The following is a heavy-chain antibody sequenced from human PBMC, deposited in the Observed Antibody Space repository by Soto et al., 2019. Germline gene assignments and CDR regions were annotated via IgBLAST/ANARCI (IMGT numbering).Heavy chain of an antibody. CDR2: IDPSDSYT. D-gene: IGHD3-10*01. CDR1: GYSFTSYW. V-gene: IGHV5-10-1*01. Sequence: GESLKISCKGSGYSFTSYWISWVRQMPGKGLEWMGRIDPSDSYTNYSPSFQGHVTISADKSISTAYLQWSSLKASDTAMSYCASRGGYSYGSGFYYGMDVWGQGTTVTVSS. CDR3: ASRGGYSYGSGFYYGMDV. J-gene: IGHJ6*02.